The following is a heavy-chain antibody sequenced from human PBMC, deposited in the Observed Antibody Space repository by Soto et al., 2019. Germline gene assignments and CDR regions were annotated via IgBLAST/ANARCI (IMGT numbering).Heavy chain of an antibody. CDR3: ARDRSGWDDAFDI. D-gene: IGHD6-19*01. Sequence: EVQLVESGGGLVQTGGSLRLSCAASGFAFSSYWMHWVRQAPGKGLVWVSRINSDGSSTSYADSVKGRFTISRDNAKNTLYLQMNSLRAEDTAVSYCARDRSGWDDAFDIWGQGTMVTVSS. CDR1: GFAFSSYW. V-gene: IGHV3-74*01. CDR2: INSDGSST. J-gene: IGHJ3*02.